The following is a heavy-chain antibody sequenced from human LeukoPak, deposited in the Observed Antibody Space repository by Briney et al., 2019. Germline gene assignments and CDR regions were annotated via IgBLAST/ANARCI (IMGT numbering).Heavy chain of an antibody. Sequence: PGGSLRLSCEASGFTFSSYEMNWVRQAPGKRLEWVSYISSSGKTIYYADSTKGRFTVSRDNAKNSLYLQMNSLRAEDTAVYYCATTSIAAAVPGCFDYWGQGTLVTVFS. J-gene: IGHJ4*02. CDR2: ISSSGKTI. CDR1: GFTFSSYE. D-gene: IGHD6-13*01. CDR3: ATTSIAAAVPGCFDY. V-gene: IGHV3-48*03.